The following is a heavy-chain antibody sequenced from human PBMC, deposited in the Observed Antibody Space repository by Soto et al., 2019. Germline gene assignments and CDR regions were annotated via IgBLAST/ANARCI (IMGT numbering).Heavy chain of an antibody. J-gene: IGHJ3*02. D-gene: IGHD3-22*01. Sequence: SGPTLVNPTQTLTLTCTFSGFSLSTSGLGVGWIRQPPGKALEWLALIYWNDDKRYSPSLKNRLTITKDTSKNQVVLTMTNMDPVDTATDDCAHSPPGIDSTGYSIGGQGTMVTVSS. CDR1: GFSLSTSGLG. CDR3: AHSPPGIDSTGYSI. CDR2: IYWNDDK. V-gene: IGHV2-5*01.